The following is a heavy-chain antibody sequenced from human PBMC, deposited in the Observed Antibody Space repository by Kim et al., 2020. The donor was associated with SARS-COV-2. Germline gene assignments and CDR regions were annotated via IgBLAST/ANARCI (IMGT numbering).Heavy chain of an antibody. V-gene: IGHV3-7*01. J-gene: IGHJ4*02. D-gene: IGHD3-16*01. CDR2: DASEE. CDR3: AKVWGFDN. Sequence: DASEESHADTVKGRFTISGDNARNSLYLQMNNLRVEDTAVYYCAKVWGFDNWGQGTLVTVSS.